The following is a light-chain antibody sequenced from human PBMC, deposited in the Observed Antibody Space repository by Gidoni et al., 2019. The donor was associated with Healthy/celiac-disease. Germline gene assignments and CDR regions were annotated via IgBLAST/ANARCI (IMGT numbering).Light chain of an antibody. J-gene: IGKJ2*01. CDR1: QGISSY. CDR3: QQSYSKGYT. Sequence: DIQMTQSPSSLSASVGDRVTITCRASQGISSYLAWYQQKPGKDPKLLIYAASSLQSGVPSRFSGSGSGTDFTLTISSLQPEDFATYYCQQSYSKGYTFGQGTKLEIK. CDR2: AAS. V-gene: IGKV1-39*01.